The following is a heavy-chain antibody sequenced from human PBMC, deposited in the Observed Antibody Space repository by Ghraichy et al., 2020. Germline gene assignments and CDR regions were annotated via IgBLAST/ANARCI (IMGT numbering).Heavy chain of an antibody. Sequence: SETLSLTCIVSGDSLSSDYWSWIRQPPGKGLECIGYTYYTGSTHYNPSLKSRITISVDRSKNQISLRLRSVTAADTGVYYCARGVSVKYYGMDVWGQGTTVAVSS. J-gene: IGHJ6*02. CDR3: ARGVSVKYYGMDV. CDR1: GDSLSSDY. CDR2: TYYTGST. V-gene: IGHV4-59*01. D-gene: IGHD3-16*01.